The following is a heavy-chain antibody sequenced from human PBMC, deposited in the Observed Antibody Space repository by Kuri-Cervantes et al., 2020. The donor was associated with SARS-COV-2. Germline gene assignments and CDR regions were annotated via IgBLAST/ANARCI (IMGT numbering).Heavy chain of an antibody. D-gene: IGHD1-26*01. V-gene: IGHV3-30*01. CDR3: AIAHTGSYYPLAF. Sequence: GESLKISCAASGFTFRSYAMHWVRQAPGKGLEWVAVISYDGNRRYYADSVKGRFSISRENSNNTLYLQMNSLSDEDTAVYFCAIAHTGSYYPLAFWGHGIQVHVAS. J-gene: IGHJ4*03. CDR2: ISYDGNRR. CDR1: GFTFRSYA.